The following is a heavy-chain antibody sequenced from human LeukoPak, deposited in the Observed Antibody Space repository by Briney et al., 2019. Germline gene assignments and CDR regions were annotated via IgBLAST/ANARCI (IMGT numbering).Heavy chain of an antibody. Sequence: PGGSLRLSCAASGFAFSSYWMPWVRHVPGKGLVWVSRIDTGGSTTSYANSVKGRFTISRDNAKNTLFLQMNSLRVEDTAVYYCTRGAKYYDDGGYYHPNVLDFWGQGTLVTVSS. J-gene: IGHJ4*02. CDR1: GFAFSSYW. D-gene: IGHD3-22*01. CDR3: TRGAKYYDDGGYYHPNVLDF. V-gene: IGHV3-74*03. CDR2: IDTGGSTT.